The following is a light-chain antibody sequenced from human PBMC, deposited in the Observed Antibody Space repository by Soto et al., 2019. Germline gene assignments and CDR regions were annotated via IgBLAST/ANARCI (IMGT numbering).Light chain of an antibody. Sequence: DIQMTQSPSSLSASVGDRVTITCRASQSISGYLNWYQKKSGQAPKLLMYAASSLQGGVPSRFRGSGSGTDSTLTISSLQHEDSATYYCQQSDSMPWTFGQGTKVDIK. CDR3: QQSDSMPWT. CDR1: QSISGY. J-gene: IGKJ1*01. V-gene: IGKV1-39*01. CDR2: AAS.